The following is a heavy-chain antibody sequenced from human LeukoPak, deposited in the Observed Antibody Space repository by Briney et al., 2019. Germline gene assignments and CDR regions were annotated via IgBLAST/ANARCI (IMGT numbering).Heavy chain of an antibody. CDR1: GYTFTSYD. CDR3: ARGQYSSSSLYYYYYYMDV. V-gene: IGHV1-8*01. D-gene: IGHD6-6*01. Sequence: GASVKVSCKASGYTFTSYDINWVRQATGQGLEWMGWMNPNSGNTGYAQKFQGRVTMTRNTSISTDYMELSSLRSEDTAVYYCARGQYSSSSLYYYYYYMDVWGKGTTVTVSS. CDR2: MNPNSGNT. J-gene: IGHJ6*03.